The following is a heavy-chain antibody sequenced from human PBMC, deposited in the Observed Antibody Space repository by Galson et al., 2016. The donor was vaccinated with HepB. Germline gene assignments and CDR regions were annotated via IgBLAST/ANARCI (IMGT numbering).Heavy chain of an antibody. Sequence: SVKVSCEASGYRFASYGISWVRQAPGQGLEWMGWISAYNGKTNYAQRLQGRVTMTTDTSTATVYMELRSLRSDDTAVYYCAREDSSYWYFDLWGRGTLVTVSS. CDR1: GYRFASYG. CDR2: ISAYNGKT. D-gene: IGHD2-15*01. J-gene: IGHJ2*01. V-gene: IGHV1-18*01. CDR3: AREDSSYWYFDL.